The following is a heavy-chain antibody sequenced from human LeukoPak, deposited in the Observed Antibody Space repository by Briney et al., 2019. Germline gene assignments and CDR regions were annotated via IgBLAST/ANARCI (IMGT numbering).Heavy chain of an antibody. CDR3: ARDLFVAAVFDY. J-gene: IGHJ4*02. CDR2: INPNSGGT. CDR1: GYTFTGYY. Sequence: ASVKVSCKASGYTFTGYYMHWVRQAPGQGLGWMGWINPNSGGTNYAQKFQGRVTMTRDTSISTAYMELSRLRSDDTAVYYCARDLFVAAVFDYWGRGTLVTVSS. D-gene: IGHD6-13*01. V-gene: IGHV1-2*02.